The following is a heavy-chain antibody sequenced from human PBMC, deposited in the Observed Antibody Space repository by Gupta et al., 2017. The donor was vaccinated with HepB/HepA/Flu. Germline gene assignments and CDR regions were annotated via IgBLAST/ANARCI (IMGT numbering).Heavy chain of an antibody. D-gene: IGHD6-13*01. CDR3: ARGFSSLY. CDR1: GFTLNNHW. Sequence: EVQLVESGGGLVQTGGSLRLSCAAYGFTLNNHWMTWVRQAPGKGLEWVASMSQDGSEKYYVGSVKGRFTISRDTAKNSLYLQMSSRRDEDTAVYYCARGFSSLYWGQGTLVTVSS. CDR2: MSQDGSEK. J-gene: IGHJ4*02. V-gene: IGHV3-7*01.